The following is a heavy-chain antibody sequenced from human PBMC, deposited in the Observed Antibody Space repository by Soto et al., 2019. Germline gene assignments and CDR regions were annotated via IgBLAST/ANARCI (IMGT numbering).Heavy chain of an antibody. D-gene: IGHD2-15*01. CDR2: IYHSGST. CDR1: GGSISSGGYS. Sequence: PSETLSLTCAVSGGSISSGGYSWSWIRQPPGKGLEWIGYIYHSGSTYYNPSLKSRVTISVDRSKNQFSLKLSSVTAADTAVYYCARVTWGFSSSGGSGQKYYFDYWGQGTSVPVSS. J-gene: IGHJ4*02. CDR3: ARVTWGFSSSGGSGQKYYFDY. V-gene: IGHV4-30-2*01.